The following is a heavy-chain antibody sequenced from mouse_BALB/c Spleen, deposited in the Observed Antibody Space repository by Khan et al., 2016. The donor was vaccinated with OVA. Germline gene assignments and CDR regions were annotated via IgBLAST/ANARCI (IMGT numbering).Heavy chain of an antibody. CDR2: ISYSGST. V-gene: IGHV3-2*02. CDR1: GYSITSDYV. Sequence: EVQLQESGPGLVKPSQSLSLTCTVSGYSITSDYVWNWLRQFPGNKLEWMAYISYSGSTSPTPSLKSRISITRDTSKNQFFLQLNSVTTEDTATCSAAMGSEYDHWYFDVWGAGTTVTVSS. CDR3: AMGSEYDHWYFDV. D-gene: IGHD2-4*01. J-gene: IGHJ1*01.